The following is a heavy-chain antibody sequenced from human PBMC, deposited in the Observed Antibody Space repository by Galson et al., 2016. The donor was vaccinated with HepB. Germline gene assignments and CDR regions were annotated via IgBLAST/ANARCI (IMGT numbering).Heavy chain of an antibody. CDR3: ASSPRLPTTLDY. Sequence: SVKVSCKASGGTFTSYAISWVRQAPGQGLEWMGGIITMFNTTRYAQKFQGRVTITADESTSTAYMELSGLRYEDTAVYYCASSPRLPTTLDYWGQGTLVTVSS. J-gene: IGHJ4*02. V-gene: IGHV1-69*13. CDR1: GGTFTSYA. D-gene: IGHD2-21*02. CDR2: IITMFNTT.